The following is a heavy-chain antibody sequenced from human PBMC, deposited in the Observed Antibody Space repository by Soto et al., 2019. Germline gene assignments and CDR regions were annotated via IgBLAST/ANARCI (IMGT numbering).Heavy chain of an antibody. J-gene: IGHJ6*02. CDR1: GYNFTSHY. V-gene: IGHV1-46*01. Sequence: ASVKVSCKASGYNFTSHYMHWVRQAPGQGLESMGIIYPRGGTTIYAQKFQGRVTMTRDTYTQTLYTEPRSLRSEDTAMYYCARVGYSSTGTTFHYHGLDVWGQGTTVTVS. D-gene: IGHD3-22*01. CDR2: IYPRGGTT. CDR3: ARVGYSSTGTTFHYHGLDV.